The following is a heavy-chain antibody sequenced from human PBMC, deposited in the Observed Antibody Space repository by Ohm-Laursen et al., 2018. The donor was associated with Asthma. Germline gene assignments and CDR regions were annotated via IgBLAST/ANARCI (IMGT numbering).Heavy chain of an antibody. J-gene: IGHJ6*02. CDR2: IYYSGST. CDR3: ARDPSDYRDYYYGMDV. V-gene: IGHV4-59*01. CDR1: GGSISSFN. D-gene: IGHD4-11*01. Sequence: SETLSLTCLVSGGSISSFNWSWIRQPPGKGLEWIGHIYYSGSTNYNPSLKSRVTISVDTSKNQFSLKLSSVTAADTAVYYCARDPSDYRDYYYGMDVWGQGTTVTVSS.